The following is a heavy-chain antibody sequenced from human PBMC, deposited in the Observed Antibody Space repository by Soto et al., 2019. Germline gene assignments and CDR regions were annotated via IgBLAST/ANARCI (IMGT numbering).Heavy chain of an antibody. CDR2: ISGSGGST. D-gene: IGHD2-15*01. Sequence: EVQLLESGGGLVQPGGSLRLSCAASGFTFSSYAMSWVRQAPGKGREWVSAISGSGGSTYYADSVKGRFTISRDNSKNTLYLQMNSLRAEDTAVYYCAKEGYCSGGSCSLLIDYWGQGTLVTVSS. CDR1: GFTFSSYA. CDR3: AKEGYCSGGSCSLLIDY. V-gene: IGHV3-23*01. J-gene: IGHJ4*02.